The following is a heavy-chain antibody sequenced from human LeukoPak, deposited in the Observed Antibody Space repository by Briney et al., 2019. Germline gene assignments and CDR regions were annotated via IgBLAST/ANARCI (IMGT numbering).Heavy chain of an antibody. CDR1: GGSISSYY. Sequence: PSETLSLTCTVSGGSISSYYWSWIRQPPGKGLEWIGYIYDSGSTNYKPSLKSRVTISVDTSKNQFSLKLSSVTAADTALCYCARARYSSSPFWGQGTLVTVSS. V-gene: IGHV4-59*01. D-gene: IGHD6-6*01. J-gene: IGHJ4*02. CDR2: IYDSGST. CDR3: ARARYSSSPF.